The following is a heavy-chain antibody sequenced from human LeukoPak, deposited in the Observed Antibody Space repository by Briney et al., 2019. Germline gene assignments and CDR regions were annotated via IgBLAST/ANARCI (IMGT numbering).Heavy chain of an antibody. V-gene: IGHV4-34*01. CDR1: GGSFSGYY. D-gene: IGHD3-3*01. CDR3: ARQSGDFWSGYYPFVRYFDY. CDR2: INHSGST. Sequence: SETLSLTCAVYGGSFSGYYWSWIRQPPGKGLEWIGEINHSGSTNYNPSLKSRVTISVDTSKNQFSLKLSSVTAADTAVYYCARQSGDFWSGYYPFVRYFDYWGQGTLVTVSS. J-gene: IGHJ4*02.